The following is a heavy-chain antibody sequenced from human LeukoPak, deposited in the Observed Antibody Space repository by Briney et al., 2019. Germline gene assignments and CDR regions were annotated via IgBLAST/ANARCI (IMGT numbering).Heavy chain of an antibody. Sequence: GGSLRLSCAASGFTFSCCGMTWVRQAPGKGLEWVSGISGSGGRAYYADSVKGRFTISRDNSKNTLYLQMNSLRAEDTAVYYCAKGAYYYDSSVVDYWGQGTLVTVSS. CDR1: GFTFSCCG. CDR2: ISGSGGRA. CDR3: AKGAYYYDSSVVDY. D-gene: IGHD3-22*01. V-gene: IGHV3-23*01. J-gene: IGHJ4*02.